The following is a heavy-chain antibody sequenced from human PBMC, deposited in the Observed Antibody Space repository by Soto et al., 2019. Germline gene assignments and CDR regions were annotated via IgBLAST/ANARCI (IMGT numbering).Heavy chain of an antibody. D-gene: IGHD3-3*01. J-gene: IGHJ6*03. CDR3: ARGGDYDFWSGYPRWYYYYYMDV. Sequence: ASVKVSCKASGYTFTSYDINWVRQATGQGLEWMGWMNPNSGNTGYAQKFQGRVTMTRNTSISTAYMELSSLRSEDTAVYYCARGGDYDFWSGYPRWYYYYYMDVWGKGTTVTVSS. CDR2: MNPNSGNT. V-gene: IGHV1-8*01. CDR1: GYTFTSYD.